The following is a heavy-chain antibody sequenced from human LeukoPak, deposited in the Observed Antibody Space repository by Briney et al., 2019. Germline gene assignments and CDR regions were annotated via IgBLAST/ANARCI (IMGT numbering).Heavy chain of an antibody. CDR3: ARYYYDSSGYIDY. CDR2: IYYSGST. Sequence: PSETLSLTCTVSGGSISSSSYYWSWIRQPPGKGLEWIGYIYYSGSTNYNPSLKSRVTISVDTSKNQFSLKLSSVTAADTAVYYCARYYYDSSGYIDYWGQGTLVTVSS. D-gene: IGHD3-22*01. V-gene: IGHV4-61*01. CDR1: GGSISSSSYY. J-gene: IGHJ4*02.